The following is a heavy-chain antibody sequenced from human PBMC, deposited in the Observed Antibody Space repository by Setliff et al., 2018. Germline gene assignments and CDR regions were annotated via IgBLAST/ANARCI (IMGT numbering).Heavy chain of an antibody. Sequence: SETLSLTCAVYGGSFSAYYWSWIRQPPGKGLEWIGSIYYSGSTYYSPSLKRRVTISVDTSKNQFSLKLSSVTAADTSVYYCARGPRGFGSGSYYATEYFQHWGQGTLVTVSS. CDR2: IYYSGST. D-gene: IGHD3-10*01. CDR1: GGSFSAYY. V-gene: IGHV4-34*01. CDR3: ARGPRGFGSGSYYATEYFQH. J-gene: IGHJ1*01.